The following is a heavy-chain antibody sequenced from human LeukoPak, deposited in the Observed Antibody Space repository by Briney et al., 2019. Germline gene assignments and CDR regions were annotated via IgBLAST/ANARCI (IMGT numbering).Heavy chain of an antibody. CDR3: ARRGNYDSLEHNWFDP. V-gene: IGHV4-39*01. D-gene: IGHD3-16*01. CDR2: IYYSGST. J-gene: IGHJ5*02. CDR1: GGSISSSSYY. Sequence: SETLSLTCTVSGGSISSSSYYWGWIRQPPGKGLEWIGSIYYSGSTYYNPSLKSRVTISVDTSKNQFSLKLSSVTAADTAAYYCARRGNYDSLEHNWFDPWGQGTLVTVSS.